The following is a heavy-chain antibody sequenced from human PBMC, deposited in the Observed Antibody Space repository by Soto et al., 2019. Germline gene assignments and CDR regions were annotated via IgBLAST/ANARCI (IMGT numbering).Heavy chain of an antibody. CDR3: AHVVCGGDCYTRGYFDY. D-gene: IGHD2-21*02. V-gene: IGHV2-5*02. Sequence: QITLKESGPTLVKPTQTLTLTCTFSGFSLSTSGVGVGWIRQPPGKALEWLALIYWDDDKRYSPSLKSRLTITKDTSKNQVVLTMPNMDPVDTATYYCAHVVCGGDCYTRGYFDYWGQGTLVTVSS. CDR2: IYWDDDK. J-gene: IGHJ4*02. CDR1: GFSLSTSGVG.